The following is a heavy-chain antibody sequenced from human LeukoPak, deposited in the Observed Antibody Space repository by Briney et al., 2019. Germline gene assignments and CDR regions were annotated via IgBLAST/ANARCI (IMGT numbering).Heavy chain of an antibody. V-gene: IGHV3-21*01. CDR1: GFTLSGYS. CDR3: AREHGRSGYFDY. Sequence: PGGSLRLSCAASGFTLSGYSMNWVRQAPGKGLEWVSSISTSSSYIYYADSVKGRFTISRDNAKNSLFLQMNSLRAEDTAVYYCAREHGRSGYFDYWGQGTLVSVSS. J-gene: IGHJ4*02. CDR2: ISTSSSYI. D-gene: IGHD3-22*01.